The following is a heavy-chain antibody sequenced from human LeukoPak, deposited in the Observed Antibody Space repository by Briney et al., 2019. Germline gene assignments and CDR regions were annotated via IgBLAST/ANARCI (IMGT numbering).Heavy chain of an antibody. D-gene: IGHD7-27*01. Sequence: SETLPLTCTVSGGSISTYYWSWIRQPPGKGLEWIGHMYYSGGTTYNLSLKSRVSISLDTSKKHFSLKLSSVTAADTAVYYCAGTGLFFDYWSQGTLVTVSS. J-gene: IGHJ4*02. V-gene: IGHV4-59*01. CDR2: MYYSGGT. CDR3: AGTGLFFDY. CDR1: GGSISTYY.